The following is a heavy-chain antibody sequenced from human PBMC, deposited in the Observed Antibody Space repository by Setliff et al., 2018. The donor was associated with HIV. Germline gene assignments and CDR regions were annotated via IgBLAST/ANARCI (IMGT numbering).Heavy chain of an antibody. J-gene: IGHJ4*02. V-gene: IGHV4-39*07. CDR3: ARRSTSTGIDY. Sequence: PSETLSLTCTVSGGSISSSGYFWGWIRQPPGKGLEWIGSIYYTGSTNYNPSLKSRVTISIDTSKNQFSLKLSSVTAADTAVYYCARRSTSTGIDYWGQGTLVTVSS. CDR2: IYYTGST. D-gene: IGHD2-2*01. CDR1: GGSISSSGYF.